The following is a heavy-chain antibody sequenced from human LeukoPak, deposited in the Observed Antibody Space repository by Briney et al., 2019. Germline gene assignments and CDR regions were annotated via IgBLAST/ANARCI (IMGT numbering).Heavy chain of an antibody. CDR1: GGSISSYY. CDR3: ARVLSVVSPLGSNWFDP. J-gene: IGHJ5*02. CDR2: IYYSGST. V-gene: IGHV4-59*06. D-gene: IGHD2/OR15-2a*01. Sequence: SETLSLTCTVSGGSISSYYWSWIRQHPGKGLEWIGYIYYSGSTYYNPSLKSRVTISVDTSKNQFSLKLSSVTAADTAVYYCARVLSVVSPLGSNWFDPWGQGTLVTVSS.